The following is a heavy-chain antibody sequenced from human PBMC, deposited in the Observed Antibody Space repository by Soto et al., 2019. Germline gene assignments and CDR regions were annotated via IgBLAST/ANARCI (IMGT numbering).Heavy chain of an antibody. V-gene: IGHV1-18*01. CDR3: ARAKYRAYLYAFDM. D-gene: IGHD3-16*02. J-gene: IGHJ3*02. Sequence: ASVTVSCKASGYTFTVYGISWVRQAPGQGLEWMGWISCYNGITKYAQKFQGRVALTTDTSTSTTYMELKSLTSDDTAVYYCARAKYRAYLYAFDMWGQGTMVTVSS. CDR2: ISCYNGIT. CDR1: GYTFTVYG.